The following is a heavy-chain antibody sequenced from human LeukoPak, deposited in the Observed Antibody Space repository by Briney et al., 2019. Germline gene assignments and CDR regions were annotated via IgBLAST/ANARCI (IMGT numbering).Heavy chain of an antibody. J-gene: IGHJ4*02. CDR1: GYTFTDYY. D-gene: IGHD3-22*01. V-gene: IGHV1-2*02. Sequence: ASVKVSCKASGYTFTDYYLHWVRQAPGQGLEWVGWINPNPNSGGTSYAQKFQGRVTMTRDTSINTAYMELSGLRSDDTAVYYCARVRGYYDSSGPRDYWGQGTLVTVSS. CDR2: INPNPNSGGT. CDR3: ARVRGYYDSSGPRDY.